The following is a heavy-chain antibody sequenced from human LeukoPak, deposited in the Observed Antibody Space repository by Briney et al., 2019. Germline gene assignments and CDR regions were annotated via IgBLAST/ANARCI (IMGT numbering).Heavy chain of an antibody. CDR2: INWNGGST. CDR1: GYIFDDYG. J-gene: IGHJ1*01. Sequence: GGSLRGSCAGSGYIFDDYGMRWVRQAPGKGLEWVAGINWNGGSTGYAASVKGRCTISRDNAKTALYLEMNSLRVEDTAFYYCVRLGRDGYTYGAAYCGQGALVTVSS. D-gene: IGHD5-24*01. CDR3: VRLGRDGYTYGAAY. V-gene: IGHV3-20*04.